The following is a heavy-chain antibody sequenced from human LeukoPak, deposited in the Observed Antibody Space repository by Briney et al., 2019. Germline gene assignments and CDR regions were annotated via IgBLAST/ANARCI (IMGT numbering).Heavy chain of an antibody. CDR3: ARTPPDYYDSSGYLDY. J-gene: IGHJ4*02. D-gene: IGHD3-22*01. CDR1: GGSISSGGYY. V-gene: IGHV4-30-2*02. CDR2: IYHSGST. Sequence: PSETLSLTCTVSGGSISSGGYYWSWIRQPPGKGLEWIGYIYHSGSTYYNPSLKSRVTISVDTSKNQFSLKLSSVTAADTAVYYCARTPPDYYDSSGYLDYWGQGTLVTVSS.